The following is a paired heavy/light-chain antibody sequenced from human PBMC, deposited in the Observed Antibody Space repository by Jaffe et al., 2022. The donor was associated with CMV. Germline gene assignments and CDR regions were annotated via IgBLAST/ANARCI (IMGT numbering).Heavy chain of an antibody. V-gene: IGHV3-23*01. CDR3: AKDAAVSGRPWYFDL. J-gene: IGHJ2*01. D-gene: IGHD6-19*01. CDR1: GFTFWNYA. Sequence: EVQLLESGGGLAQPGGSLRLSCAASGFTFWNYAMSWVRQAPGKGLEWVSGISGSSSRTYSAESVKGRFSISRDNSKDTVYLQMNSLTVEDTAIYYCAKDAAVSGRPWYFDLWGRGTLVTVSS. CDR2: ISGSSSRT.
Light chain of an antibody. J-gene: IGLJ1*01. CDR1: SSNIGAGYD. CDR2: DNI. Sequence: QSVLTQPPSVSGAPGQRVTISCTGSSSNIGAGYDVHWYQQLPGTAPRLLIYDNINRPSGVPDRFSGSKSGTSASLAITGLQAEDEADYYCQSYDSSLSGSGVFGSGTKVTVL. CDR3: QSYDSSLSGSGV. V-gene: IGLV1-40*01.